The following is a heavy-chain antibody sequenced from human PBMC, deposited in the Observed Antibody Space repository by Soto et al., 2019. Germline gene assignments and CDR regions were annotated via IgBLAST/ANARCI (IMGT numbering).Heavy chain of an antibody. CDR1: GFPFTSYG. Sequence: QVQLVESGGGVVQPGRSLRLSCAASGFPFTSYGIHWVREGPDKGLEWVAIISYDGSDKYYADSVKGRFTISRDNSKNTLYLQMNSPRPEDTALYYCVVGQYYFDYRGQGTLVIVSS. J-gene: IGHJ4*02. V-gene: IGHV3-30*03. CDR2: ISYDGSDK. D-gene: IGHD1-26*01. CDR3: VVGQYYFDY.